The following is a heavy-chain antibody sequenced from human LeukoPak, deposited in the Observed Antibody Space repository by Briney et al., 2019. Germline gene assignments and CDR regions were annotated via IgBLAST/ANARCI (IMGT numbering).Heavy chain of an antibody. Sequence: GGSLRLSCAASGFTFSSYSMNWVRQAPGKGLEWVSSISSSSSYIYYADSVKGRFTISRDNAKNSLYLQMNSLGAEDTAVYYCASDILTGYPDYWGQGTLVTVSS. CDR1: GFTFSSYS. CDR2: ISSSSSYI. V-gene: IGHV3-21*01. J-gene: IGHJ4*02. D-gene: IGHD3-9*01. CDR3: ASDILTGYPDY.